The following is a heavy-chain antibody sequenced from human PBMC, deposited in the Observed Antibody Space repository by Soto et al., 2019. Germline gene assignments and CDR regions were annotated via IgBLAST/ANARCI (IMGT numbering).Heavy chain of an antibody. CDR3: ARERVVVVPAATLLYYYYYMDV. CDR1: GGSISSGGYY. D-gene: IGHD2-2*01. V-gene: IGHV4-31*03. Sequence: QVQLQESGPGLVKPSQTLSLTCTVSGGSISSGGYYWSWIRQHPGKGLEWIGYIYYSGSTYYNPSLKSRFTISVDTSKNQFSLKLSSVTAADTAVYYCARERVVVVPAATLLYYYYYMDVWGKGTTVTVSS. CDR2: IYYSGST. J-gene: IGHJ6*03.